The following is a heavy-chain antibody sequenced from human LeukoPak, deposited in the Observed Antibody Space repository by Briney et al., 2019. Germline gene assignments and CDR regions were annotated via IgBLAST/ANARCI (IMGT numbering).Heavy chain of an antibody. CDR2: ISGSGGST. Sequence: GGSLRLSCAASGFTFSSYAMSWVRQAPGKGLEWVSAISGSGGSTYYADSVKGRFTISRDNSKNTLYLQMNSLRAEDTAVYYCAKGVGGGSYLIFSPDAFDIWGQGTMVTVSS. CDR1: GFTFSSYA. J-gene: IGHJ3*02. CDR3: AKGVGGGSYLIFSPDAFDI. D-gene: IGHD1-26*01. V-gene: IGHV3-23*01.